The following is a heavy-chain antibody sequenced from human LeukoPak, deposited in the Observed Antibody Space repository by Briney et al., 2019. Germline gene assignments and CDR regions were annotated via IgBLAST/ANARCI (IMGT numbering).Heavy chain of an antibody. Sequence: GASVKASCKASGYTFTGYYMHWVRQAPGQGLEWMGRINPNSGGTNYAQKFQGRVTMTRDTSISTAYMELSRLRSDDTAVYYCARDRYSSGWYGWGQGTLVTVSS. J-gene: IGHJ4*02. CDR2: INPNSGGT. CDR1: GYTFTGYY. V-gene: IGHV1-2*06. CDR3: ARDRYSSGWYG. D-gene: IGHD6-19*01.